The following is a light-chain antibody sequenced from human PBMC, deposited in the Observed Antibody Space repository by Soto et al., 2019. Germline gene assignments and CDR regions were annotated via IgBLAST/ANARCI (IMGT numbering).Light chain of an antibody. Sequence: QSALTQPPSASGSPGQSVTISCTGTSSDVGDFTYVSRHQQHPGKAPKLLLYDFTKRPSGVPDRFSGSKSGNTASLTVSGLQTEDEADYYCSSYTGNNNVLFGAGTKLTVL. CDR2: DFT. J-gene: IGLJ2*01. CDR3: SSYTGNNNVL. V-gene: IGLV2-8*01. CDR1: SSDVGDFTY.